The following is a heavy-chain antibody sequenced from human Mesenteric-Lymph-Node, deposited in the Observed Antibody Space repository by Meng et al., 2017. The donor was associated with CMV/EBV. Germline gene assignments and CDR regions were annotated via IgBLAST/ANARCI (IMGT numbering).Heavy chain of an antibody. J-gene: IGHJ5*02. CDR1: GYSFTRNP. CDR2: ISPYNGNT. CDR3: ARAKVTTWYNWFDP. V-gene: IGHV1-18*01. Sequence: GESLKISCKASGYSFTRNPITWVRQAPGQGLEWMGWISPYNGNTNYAQKLQGRVTLTTDTSTSTAYMEVRSLRSDDTAVYYCARAKVTTWYNWFDPWGQGTLVTVSS. D-gene: IGHD4-11*01.